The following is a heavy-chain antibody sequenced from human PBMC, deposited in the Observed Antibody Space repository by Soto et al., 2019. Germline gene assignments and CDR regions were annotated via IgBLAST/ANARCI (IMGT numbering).Heavy chain of an antibody. CDR1: GFTFSSYA. J-gene: IGHJ4*02. CDR3: AKGQGWNYYDSSPIDY. CDR2: ISGSGGST. V-gene: IGHV3-23*01. D-gene: IGHD3-22*01. Sequence: GGSLRLSCAASGFTFSSYAMSWVRQAPGKGLEWVSAISGSGGSTYYADSVKGRFTISRDNSKNTLYLQMNSLRAEDTAVYYCAKGQGWNYYDSSPIDYWGQGTLVTVSS.